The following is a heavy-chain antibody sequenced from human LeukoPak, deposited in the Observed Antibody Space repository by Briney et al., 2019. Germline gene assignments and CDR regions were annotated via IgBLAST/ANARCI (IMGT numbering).Heavy chain of an antibody. Sequence: SETLSLTCAVYGGSFSGYYWSWIRQPPGKGLEWIGEINHSGSTNYNPSLKSRVTISVDTSKNQFSLKLSSVTAADTAVYYCARGHQIWLQFGSCFDYWGQGTLVTVSS. J-gene: IGHJ4*02. CDR2: INHSGST. CDR1: GGSFSGYY. CDR3: ARGHQIWLQFGSCFDY. V-gene: IGHV4-34*01. D-gene: IGHD5-24*01.